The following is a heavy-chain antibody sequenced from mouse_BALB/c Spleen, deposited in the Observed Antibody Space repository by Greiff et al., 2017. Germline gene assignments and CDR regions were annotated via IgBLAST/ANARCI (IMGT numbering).Heavy chain of an antibody. V-gene: IGHV5-6-4*01. D-gene: IGHD2-1*01. CDR2: ISSGGSYT. J-gene: IGHJ3*01. Sequence: EVQRVESGGGLVKPGGSLKLSCAASGFTFSSYTMSWVRQTPEKRLEWVATISSGGSYTYYPDSVKGRFTISRDNAKNTLYLQMSSLKSEDTAMYYCTRENYGNPWFAYWGQGTLVTVSA. CDR1: GFTFSSYT. CDR3: TRENYGNPWFAY.